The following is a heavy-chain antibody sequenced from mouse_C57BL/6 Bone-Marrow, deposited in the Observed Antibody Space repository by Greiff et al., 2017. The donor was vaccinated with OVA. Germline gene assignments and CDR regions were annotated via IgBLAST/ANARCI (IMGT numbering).Heavy chain of an antibody. CDR2: IYPRSGNT. CDR1: GYTFTSYG. Sequence: QVQLQQSGAELARPGASVKLSCKASGYTFTSYGISWVKQRTGQGLEWIGEIYPRSGNTYYNEKFKGKATLTADKSSSTAYMELRSLTSEDSAVEFCARSLIHYFDYWGQGTTLTVSS. D-gene: IGHD6-2*01. J-gene: IGHJ2*01. V-gene: IGHV1-81*01. CDR3: ARSLIHYFDY.